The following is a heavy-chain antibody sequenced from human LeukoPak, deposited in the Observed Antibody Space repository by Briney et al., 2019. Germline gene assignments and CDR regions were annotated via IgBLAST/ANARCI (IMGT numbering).Heavy chain of an antibody. D-gene: IGHD4-23*01. CDR2: ISSSSSTI. CDR1: GFTFSSYS. CDR3: AKDHGTYYSGNSGVPYYFDY. V-gene: IGHV3-48*01. J-gene: IGHJ4*02. Sequence: QSGGSLRLSCAASGFTFSSYSMNWVRQAPGKGLEWVSYISSSSSTIYYADSVKGRFTISRDNSKNTLYLQMNSLRAEDTAVYYCAKDHGTYYSGNSGVPYYFDYWGQGTLVTVSS.